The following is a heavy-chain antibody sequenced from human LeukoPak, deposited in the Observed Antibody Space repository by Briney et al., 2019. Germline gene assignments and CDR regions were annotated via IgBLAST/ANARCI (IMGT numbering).Heavy chain of an antibody. J-gene: IGHJ4*02. CDR3: ARDTTAVAAQGIDY. V-gene: IGHV1-8*02. Sequence: ASVKVSCKASGYTFTSYDINWVRQATGQGLEWMGWMNPNSGNTGYAQKFQGRVTMTRNTSISTAYMELSSLRSEDTAVYYCARDTTAVAAQGIDYWGQGTLVTVSS. D-gene: IGHD6-19*01. CDR2: MNPNSGNT. CDR1: GYTFTSYD.